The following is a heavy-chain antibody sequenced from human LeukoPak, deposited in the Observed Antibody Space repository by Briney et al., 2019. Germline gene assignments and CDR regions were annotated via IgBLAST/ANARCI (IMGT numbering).Heavy chain of an antibody. CDR3: AKDPIAVAGNNYYRMDV. D-gene: IGHD6-19*01. J-gene: IGHJ6*02. Sequence: PGRSLRLSCAASGFTFRTYGMHWVRQAPGKGLEWVAVISYDGSNKYYADSVKGRFTISRDNSKNTLYLQMNSLRAEDTAVYYCAKDPIAVAGNNYYRMDVWGQGTTVSVSS. CDR2: ISYDGSNK. CDR1: GFTFRTYG. V-gene: IGHV3-30*18.